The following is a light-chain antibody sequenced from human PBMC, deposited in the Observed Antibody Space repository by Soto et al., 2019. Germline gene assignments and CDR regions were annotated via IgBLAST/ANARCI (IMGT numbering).Light chain of an antibody. CDR1: SSDVGGYNY. CDR3: SSYTSSSTLV. Sequence: QSALTQPASVSGSPGQSITISCTGTSSDVGGYNYASWYQQHPGKAPKLMIFKVSNRPSGVSNRFSGSKSGNTASLTISGLQAEDEADYYCSSYTSSSTLVFGTGTEVTVL. J-gene: IGLJ1*01. CDR2: KVS. V-gene: IGLV2-14*01.